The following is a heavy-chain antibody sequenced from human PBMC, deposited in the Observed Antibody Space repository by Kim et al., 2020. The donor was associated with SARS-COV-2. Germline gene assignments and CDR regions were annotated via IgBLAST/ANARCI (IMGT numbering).Heavy chain of an antibody. CDR1: GFTFSSYS. Sequence: GGSLRLSCAASGFTFSSYSMNWVRQAPGKGLEWVSSISSSSSYIYYADSVKGRFTISRDNAKNSLYLQMNSLRAQDTAVYYCAPTTGTTDLFDYWGQGTLVTVSS. CDR2: ISSSSSYI. CDR3: APTTGTTDLFDY. J-gene: IGHJ4*02. V-gene: IGHV3-21*04. D-gene: IGHD1-1*01.